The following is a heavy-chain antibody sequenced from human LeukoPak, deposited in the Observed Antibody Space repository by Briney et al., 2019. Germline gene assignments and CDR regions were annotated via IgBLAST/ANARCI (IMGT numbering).Heavy chain of an antibody. CDR3: ARSYSSGWGFYFEY. D-gene: IGHD6-19*01. CDR2: IYYSGNT. V-gene: IGHV4-59*06. CDR1: GGSISSYY. J-gene: IGHJ4*02. Sequence: SETLSLTCTVSGGSISSYYWSWIRQSPGKGLEWMGYIYYSGNTYYNPSLKSRLTISIDTSRSQFSLKVTSVTAADTAVYYCARSYSSGWGFYFEYWGQGALVTVSS.